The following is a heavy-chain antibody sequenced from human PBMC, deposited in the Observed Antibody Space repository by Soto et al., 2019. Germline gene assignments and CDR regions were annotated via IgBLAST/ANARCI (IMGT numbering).Heavy chain of an antibody. D-gene: IGHD2-15*01. CDR3: ARRWSSRNWFDP. CDR1: GYTFPDWF. Sequence: QVQLVQSGAEVKKPGASVKVSCQASGYTFPDWFVNWVRLAPGQGPEWMGWINPKNGATNYAQKFQGRVTMTSDTSISTAYMELSSLKYDDTAVYYCARRWSSRNWFDPWGQGTLVTVSS. CDR2: INPKNGAT. J-gene: IGHJ5*02. V-gene: IGHV1-2*02.